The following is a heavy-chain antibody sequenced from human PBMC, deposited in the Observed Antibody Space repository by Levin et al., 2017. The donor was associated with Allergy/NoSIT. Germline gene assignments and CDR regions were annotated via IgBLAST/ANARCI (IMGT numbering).Heavy chain of an antibody. CDR3: ARESPLSRNKEVLTAYAY. CDR1: GGTFSTYA. CDR2: VVPVFRST. D-gene: IGHD3-9*01. J-gene: IGHJ4*02. Sequence: ASVKVSCKASGGTFSTYAFSWMRQAPGQGLEWMGGVVPVFRSTKYAQKFQGRVTISADESTSTVYMEVSSLRLEDTAVYYCARESPLSRNKEVLTAYAYWGQGTLVTVSS. V-gene: IGHV1-69*13.